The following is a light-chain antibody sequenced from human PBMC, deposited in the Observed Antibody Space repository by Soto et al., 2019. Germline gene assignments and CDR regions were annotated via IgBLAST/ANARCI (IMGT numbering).Light chain of an antibody. CDR1: TGAVTSGHY. CDR2: DTT. V-gene: IGLV7-46*01. CDR3: LLSYSDNRPV. Sequence: QTVVTQEPSLTVSPGGTVTLTCGSSTGAVTSGHYPYWFQQKPGQAPRTLIYDTTNKHSWTPARFSGSLLGGKAALTLSGAQPEDEAEYYCLLSYSDNRPVFGGGTKLTVL. J-gene: IGLJ2*01.